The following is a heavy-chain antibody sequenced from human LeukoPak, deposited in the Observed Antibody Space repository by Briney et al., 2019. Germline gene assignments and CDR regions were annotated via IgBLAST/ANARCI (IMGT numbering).Heavy chain of an antibody. Sequence: PGGSLRLSCAASGFTFSSYAMSWVRQAPGKGLEWIGYIYYSGSTNYNPSLKSRVTISVDTSKNQFSLKLSSVTAADTAVYYCARHAARVFSGPYYFDYWGQGTLVTVSS. CDR1: GFTFSSYA. V-gene: IGHV4-59*08. CDR3: ARHAARVFSGPYYFDY. J-gene: IGHJ4*02. CDR2: IYYSGST. D-gene: IGHD6-13*01.